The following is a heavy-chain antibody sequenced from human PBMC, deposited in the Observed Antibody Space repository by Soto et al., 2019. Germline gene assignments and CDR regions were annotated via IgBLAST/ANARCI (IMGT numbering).Heavy chain of an antibody. V-gene: IGHV3-9*01. J-gene: IGHJ4*02. CDR2: ISWNSGSI. CDR1: GFTFDDYA. Sequence: EVQLVESGGGLVQPGRSLRLSCAASGFTFDDYAMHWVRQAPGKGLEWVSGISWNSGSIGYADSVKGRFTISRDNAKNSLYLQMNSLIADDTALYYCAIVVGVGCWYAGRYDYWGQGTLVTVSS. D-gene: IGHD6-13*01. CDR3: AIVVGVGCWYAGRYDY.